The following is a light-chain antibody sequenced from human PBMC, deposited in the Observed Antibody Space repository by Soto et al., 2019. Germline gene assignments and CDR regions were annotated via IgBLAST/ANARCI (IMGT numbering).Light chain of an antibody. CDR2: DVS. Sequence: QSALTQPRSVSGSPGQSVTISCTGTSSDVGGYNYVSWYQQHPGKAPKVMIYDVSERPSGVPDHFSGSKSGNTASLTISGLQADDEADYYCCSYAGSPRYVLGTGTKVTVL. V-gene: IGLV2-11*01. CDR1: SSDVGGYNY. CDR3: CSYAGSPRYV. J-gene: IGLJ1*01.